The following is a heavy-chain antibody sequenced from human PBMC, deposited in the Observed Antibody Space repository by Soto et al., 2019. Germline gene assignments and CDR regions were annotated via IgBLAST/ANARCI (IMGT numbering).Heavy chain of an antibody. CDR2: INPNSGGT. CDR1: GYTFTGYY. Sequence: ASVKVSCKASGYTFTGYYMHWVRQAPGQGLEWMGWINPNSGGTNYAQKFQGWVTMTRDTSISTAYMELSRLRSDDTAVYYCAREGFGHPDAFDIWGQGTMVTVSS. D-gene: IGHD3-16*01. J-gene: IGHJ3*02. V-gene: IGHV1-2*04. CDR3: AREGFGHPDAFDI.